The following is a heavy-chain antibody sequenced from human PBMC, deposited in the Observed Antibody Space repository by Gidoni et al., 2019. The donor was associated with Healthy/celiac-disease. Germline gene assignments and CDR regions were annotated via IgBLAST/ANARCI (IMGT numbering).Heavy chain of an antibody. CDR2: INHSGST. CDR3: ARVRVATTRYYYYYYGMDV. J-gene: IGHJ6*02. CDR1: GGSFSGYY. V-gene: IGHV4-34*01. D-gene: IGHD5-12*01. Sequence: QVQLQQWGAGLLKPSETLSLTCAVYGGSFSGYYWSWIRQPPGKGLEWIGEINHSGSTNYNPSLKSRVTISVDTSKNQFSLKLSSVTAADTAVYYCARVRVATTRYYYYYYGMDVWGQGTTVTVSS.